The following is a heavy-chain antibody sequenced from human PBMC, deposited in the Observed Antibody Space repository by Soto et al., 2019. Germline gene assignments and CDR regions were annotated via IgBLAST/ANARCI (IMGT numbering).Heavy chain of an antibody. J-gene: IGHJ4*02. Sequence: QVQLVESGGGLVKPGGSLRLSCAASGFTFSDYYMSWIRQAPGKGLEWVSYISSSGTTINYADSVKGRFTISRDNAKNSLYLQMNSLRAEDTAVYYCARGPYEYVWGSDPPHFDYWGQGTLVTVSS. CDR1: GFTFSDYY. CDR2: ISSSGTTI. CDR3: ARGPYEYVWGSDPPHFDY. V-gene: IGHV3-11*01. D-gene: IGHD3-16*02.